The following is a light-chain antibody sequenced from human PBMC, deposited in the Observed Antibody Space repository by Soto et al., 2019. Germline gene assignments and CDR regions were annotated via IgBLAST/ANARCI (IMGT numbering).Light chain of an antibody. CDR1: SGDVGGYNY. Sequence: QSALTQPASVSGSPGQSITISCTGTSGDVGGYNYVSWYQHNPGKAPKLMIYDVTNRPSGVSNRFSGSKSGNTASLTISGLQAEDEADYYCNSYTGTGTVIFGGGTKLTVL. CDR2: DVT. J-gene: IGLJ2*01. CDR3: NSYTGTGTVI. V-gene: IGLV2-14*03.